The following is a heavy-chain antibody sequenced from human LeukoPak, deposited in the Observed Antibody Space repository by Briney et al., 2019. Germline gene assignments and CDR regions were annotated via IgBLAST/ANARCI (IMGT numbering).Heavy chain of an antibody. J-gene: IGHJ4*02. D-gene: IGHD2-2*01. Sequence: GGSLRLSCAASGFTFDDYAMHWVRLAPGKGLEWVSGISWNSGSIGYADSVKGRFTISRDNAKNSLYLQMNSLRAEDMALYYCAKGYCSSTSCYPFDYWGQGTLVTVSS. CDR3: AKGYCSSTSCYPFDY. V-gene: IGHV3-9*03. CDR2: ISWNSGSI. CDR1: GFTFDDYA.